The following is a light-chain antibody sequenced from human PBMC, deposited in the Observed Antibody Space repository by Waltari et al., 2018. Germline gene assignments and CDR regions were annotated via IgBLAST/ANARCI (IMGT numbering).Light chain of an antibody. Sequence: ETVLTQSPATLSLSPGDRATFPCRASKNIDSYFAWYQQKPGQALRFLIFDAFNRPTGIPARFSGSRSGTDFNLTISSLESEDFAIYYCQQRRNWPWTFGQGTRVEIK. CDR3: QQRRNWPWT. J-gene: IGKJ1*01. CDR2: DAF. CDR1: KNIDSY. V-gene: IGKV3-11*01.